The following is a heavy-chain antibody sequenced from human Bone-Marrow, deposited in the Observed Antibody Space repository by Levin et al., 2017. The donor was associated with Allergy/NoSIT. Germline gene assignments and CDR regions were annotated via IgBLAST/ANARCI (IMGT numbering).Heavy chain of an antibody. J-gene: IGHJ4*02. D-gene: IGHD4-11*01. Sequence: GESLKISCKGAGHSIGRNWIAWMRQMPGKGLECIGIINPTDSDFKYSPSFQGQVTISVDKSLDAAYLQWDSLKASDTATYYCAVPSRANSWLFDSWGQGTLVTVSS. V-gene: IGHV5-51*01. CDR2: INPTDSDF. CDR3: AVPSRANSWLFDS. CDR1: GHSIGRNW.